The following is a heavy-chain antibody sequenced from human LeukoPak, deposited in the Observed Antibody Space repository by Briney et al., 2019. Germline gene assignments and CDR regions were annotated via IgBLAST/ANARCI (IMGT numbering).Heavy chain of an antibody. D-gene: IGHD2-2*01. CDR3: ASIVVVPAATTHYYMDV. CDR2: ISGSGGRT. V-gene: IGHV3-23*01. Sequence: QPGGSLRLSCAASGVAFSSHAMSWVRQAPGKGLEWVSAISGSGGRTDYADSVKGRFTISRDNPKDTLYLQMKNLRAEDTAVYYCASIVVVPAATTHYYMDVWGKGTTVTVSS. J-gene: IGHJ6*03. CDR1: GVAFSSHA.